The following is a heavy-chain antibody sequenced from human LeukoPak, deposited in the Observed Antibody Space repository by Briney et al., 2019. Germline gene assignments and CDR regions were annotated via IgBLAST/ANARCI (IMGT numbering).Heavy chain of an antibody. V-gene: IGHV3-48*04. CDR1: GFTFNRNA. J-gene: IGHJ4*02. D-gene: IGHD6-6*01. Sequence: GGSLRLSCAASGFTFNRNAISWVRQAPGKGLEWVSYISSSSSTIYYADSVKGRFTISRDNAKNSLYLQMNSLRAEDTAVYYCARDMYSSSSVVYWGQGTLVIVSS. CDR3: ARDMYSSSSVVY. CDR2: ISSSSSTI.